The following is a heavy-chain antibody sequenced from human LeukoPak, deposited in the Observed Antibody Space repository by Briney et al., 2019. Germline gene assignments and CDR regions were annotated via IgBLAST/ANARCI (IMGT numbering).Heavy chain of an antibody. CDR2: ISYDGTNK. CDR1: GFTFSSYA. D-gene: IGHD3-22*01. V-gene: IGHV3-30*01. CDR3: ARDLTGWGESGGYSDY. Sequence: PGRSLRLSCAASGFTFSSYAMHWVRQAPGKGLEWVALISYDGTNKFYEDSVKGRFTISRDNSKNTLYLQVNSLRAEDTAVYYCARDLTGWGESGGYSDYWGQGTLVTVSS. J-gene: IGHJ4*02.